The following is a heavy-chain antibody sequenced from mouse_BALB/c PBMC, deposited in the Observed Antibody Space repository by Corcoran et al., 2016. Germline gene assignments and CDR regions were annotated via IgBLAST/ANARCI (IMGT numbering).Heavy chain of an antibody. CDR1: GYSFTGYT. CDR3: ARVYYGNPYYYAMDY. Sequence: EVQLQQSGPELVKHGASMKISCTASGYSFTGYTMNWVQQSHGKNLEWIGLINPYNGGTSYNQKFKGKATLTVDKSSSTAYMELLSLTSEDSAVYYCARVYYGNPYYYAMDYWGQGTSVTVSS. D-gene: IGHD2-1*01. J-gene: IGHJ4*01. CDR2: INPYNGGT. V-gene: IGHV1-18*01.